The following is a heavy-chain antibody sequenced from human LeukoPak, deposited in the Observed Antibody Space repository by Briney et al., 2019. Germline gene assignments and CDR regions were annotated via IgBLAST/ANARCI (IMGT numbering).Heavy chain of an antibody. J-gene: IGHJ4*02. Sequence: GGSLRLSCAASGVTFSTYSMNWVREAPGKGVGWVSSISSSSTYIYYADSVKGRFTISRDNAKNSLYLQMNSLRAEDTAVYYCGTWTTVASYFDYWGQGTLVTVSS. V-gene: IGHV3-21*06. CDR1: GVTFSTYS. D-gene: IGHD4-17*01. CDR3: GTWTTVASYFDY. CDR2: ISSSSTYI.